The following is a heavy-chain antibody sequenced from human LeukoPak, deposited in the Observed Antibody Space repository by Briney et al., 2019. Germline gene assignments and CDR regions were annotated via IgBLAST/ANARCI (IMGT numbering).Heavy chain of an antibody. CDR2: ISYDGSNK. J-gene: IGHJ4*02. CDR3: AKDSREAAAGTPLSGY. Sequence: GGSLRLSCAASGFTFSSYGMHWVRQAPGKGLEWVAVISYDGSNKYYADSVKGRFTISRDNSKNTLYLQMNSLRAEDTAVYYCAKDSREAAAGTPLSGYWGQGTLVTVS. CDR1: GFTFSSYG. V-gene: IGHV3-30*18. D-gene: IGHD6-13*01.